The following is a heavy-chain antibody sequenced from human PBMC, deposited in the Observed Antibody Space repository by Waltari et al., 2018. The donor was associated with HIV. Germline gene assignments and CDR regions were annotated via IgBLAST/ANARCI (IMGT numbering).Heavy chain of an antibody. D-gene: IGHD5-18*01. Sequence: EVQLVESVGGLVPPGGSLTLSCAASGFPFSRSWMIWVRPAPGKGLEWVGNIKQDGSEKYYVDSVKGRFTIARDNAKNSLYLQMNSLRAEDTAVYYCARDSGQLWFRGLDYWGQGTLVTVSS. J-gene: IGHJ4*02. CDR2: IKQDGSEK. CDR1: GFPFSRSW. CDR3: ARDSGQLWFRGLDY. V-gene: IGHV3-7*01.